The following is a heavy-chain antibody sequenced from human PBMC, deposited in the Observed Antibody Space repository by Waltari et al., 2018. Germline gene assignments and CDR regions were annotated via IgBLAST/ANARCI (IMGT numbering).Heavy chain of an antibody. CDR3: AKGHSGSYGLKD. Sequence: EVQLVESGGGLVQPGRSLRISCEVSGFNFDDFAMHWVRQAPGKGRVWVKGRNWNSDNIGDAYSGKVRFTLSRDNAKNSLYLQMNSRRPEDTALYYCAKGHSGSYGLKDWGQGTLVTVSS. D-gene: IGHD1-26*01. J-gene: IGHJ4*02. V-gene: IGHV3-9*01. CDR1: GFNFDDFA. CDR2: RNWNSDNI.